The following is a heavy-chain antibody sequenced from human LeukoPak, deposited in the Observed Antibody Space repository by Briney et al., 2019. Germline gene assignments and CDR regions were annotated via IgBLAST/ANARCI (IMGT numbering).Heavy chain of an antibody. CDR3: ARVEYIYAPYNY. V-gene: IGHV1-2*02. CDR1: GYTFTGYY. J-gene: IGHJ4*02. Sequence: ASVKVSCKASGYTFTGYYIHWVRQAPGQGLGWMGWINPNSGGTNYAQKFQGRVTMTRDTSISTAYMELSRLRSDDTAVYYCARVEYIYAPYNYWGQGTLVTVSS. CDR2: INPNSGGT. D-gene: IGHD5-18*01.